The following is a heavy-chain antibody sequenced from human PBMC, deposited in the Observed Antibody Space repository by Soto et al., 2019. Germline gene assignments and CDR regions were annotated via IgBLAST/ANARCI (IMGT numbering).Heavy chain of an antibody. V-gene: IGHV1-18*01. J-gene: IGHJ6*02. CDR2: ISGYNGDT. CDR3: ARTSAAGKYYYGMDV. CDR1: GYTFTRYG. D-gene: IGHD6-13*01. Sequence: ASVKVSCKASGYTFTRYGISWVRQAPGQGLEWMGWISGYNGDTNYAQKFQGQVTISADKSISTAYLQWSSLKASDTAMYYCARTSAAGKYYYGMDVWGQGTTVTVSS.